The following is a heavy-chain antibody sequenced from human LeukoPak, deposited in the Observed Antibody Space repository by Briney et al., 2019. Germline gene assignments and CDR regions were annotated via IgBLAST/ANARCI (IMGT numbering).Heavy chain of an antibody. V-gene: IGHV1-8*03. CDR1: GYTFTSYD. CDR2: MNPNSGNT. CDR3: ARGRGAAAGTVLGY. D-gene: IGHD6-13*01. Sequence: GASVKVSCKASGYTFTSYDINWVRQATGQGLEWMGWMNPNSGNTGYAQKFQGRVTITRNTSISTAYMELSSLRSEDTAVYYCARGRGAAAGTVLGYWGQGTLVTVSS. J-gene: IGHJ4*02.